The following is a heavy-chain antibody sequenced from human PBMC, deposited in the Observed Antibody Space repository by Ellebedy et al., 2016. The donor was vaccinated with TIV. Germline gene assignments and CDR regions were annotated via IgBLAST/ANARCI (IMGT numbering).Heavy chain of an antibody. J-gene: IGHJ2*01. CDR1: GYTFTSYY. CDR3: ARGGSGTDWYFDL. D-gene: IGHD6-13*01. V-gene: IGHV1-46*01. Sequence: AASVKVSCKASGYTFTSYYMHWVRQAPGQGLEWMGIINPSGGSTSNAQKIQGRVTMPRDTSTSTVYMELTSLRSEETAVYYCARGGSGTDWYFDLWGRGTLVTVSS. CDR2: INPSGGST.